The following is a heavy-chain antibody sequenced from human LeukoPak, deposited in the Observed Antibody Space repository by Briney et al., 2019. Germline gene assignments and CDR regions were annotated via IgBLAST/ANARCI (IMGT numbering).Heavy chain of an antibody. V-gene: IGHV4-30-2*01. CDR3: ARTSIAARRANAFDI. CDR2: IYHSGST. CDR1: GGSISSGGYS. Sequence: KPSQTLSLTCAVSGGSISSGGYSWSWIRQPPGKGLEGIGYIYHSGSTYYNPSLKSRVTISVDRSKNQFSLKLSSVTAADTAVYYCARTSIAARRANAFDIWGQGTMVTVSS. D-gene: IGHD6-6*01. J-gene: IGHJ3*02.